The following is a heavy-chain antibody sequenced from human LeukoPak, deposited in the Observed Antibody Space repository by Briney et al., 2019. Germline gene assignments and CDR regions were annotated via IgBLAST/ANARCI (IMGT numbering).Heavy chain of an antibody. J-gene: IGHJ4*02. V-gene: IGHV4-59*01. CDR2: IYYSGST. CDR1: GGSISSFY. Sequence: PSETLSLTCTVSGGSISSFYWSWIRQPPGKGLEWIGYIYYSGSTNYNPSLKSRVTISVDTSKNQFSLKLSSVTAADTAVYYCARRARDYYGSGSYYNAYFDYWGQGTLVTVSS. CDR3: ARRARDYYGSGSYYNAYFDY. D-gene: IGHD3-10*01.